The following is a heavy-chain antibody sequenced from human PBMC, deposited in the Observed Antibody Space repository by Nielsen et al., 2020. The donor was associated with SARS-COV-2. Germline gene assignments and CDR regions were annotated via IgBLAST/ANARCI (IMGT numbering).Heavy chain of an antibody. Sequence: CAASGFTFSSYGMHWVRQAPGKGLEWVAAISYDGSNKYYADSVKGRFTISRDNSKNTLYLQMNSLRAEDTAVYYCAKLSGVDTAMDFDYWGQGTLVTVSS. V-gene: IGHV3-30*18. CDR2: ISYDGSNK. J-gene: IGHJ4*02. CDR3: AKLSGVDTAMDFDY. D-gene: IGHD5-18*01. CDR1: GFTFSSYG.